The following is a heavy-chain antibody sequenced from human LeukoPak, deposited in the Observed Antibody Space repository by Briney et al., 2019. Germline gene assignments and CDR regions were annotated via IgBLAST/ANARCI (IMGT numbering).Heavy chain of an antibody. CDR2: ISSSVSTI. Sequence: GGSLRLSCAASGFTFSDYYMSWIRQAPGEGLEWVSYISSSVSTIYYADSMKGRFTISRDNAKNSLYLQMNSLRAEDTAVYYCARDFRSGWGDAFDIWGQGTMVTVSS. J-gene: IGHJ3*02. CDR1: GFTFSDYY. CDR3: ARDFRSGWGDAFDI. V-gene: IGHV3-11*01. D-gene: IGHD2-15*01.